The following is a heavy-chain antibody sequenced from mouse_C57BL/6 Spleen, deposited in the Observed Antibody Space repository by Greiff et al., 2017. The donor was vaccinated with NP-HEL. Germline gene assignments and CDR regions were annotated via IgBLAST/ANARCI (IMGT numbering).Heavy chain of an antibody. CDR1: GFNIKDYY. D-gene: IGHD1-1*01. J-gene: IGHJ4*01. V-gene: IGHV14-2*01. CDR2: IDPEDGET. CDR3: AMTTVEGDYYAMDY. Sequence: LQESGAELVKPGASVKLSCTASGFNIKDYYMHWVKQRTEQGLEWIGRIDPEDGETKYAPKFQGKATITADTSSNTAYLQLSSLTSEDTAVYYCAMTTVEGDYYAMDYWGQGTSVTVSS.